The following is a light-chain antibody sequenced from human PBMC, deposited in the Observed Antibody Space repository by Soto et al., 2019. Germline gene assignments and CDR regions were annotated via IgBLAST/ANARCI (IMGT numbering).Light chain of an antibody. CDR2: KAS. Sequence: DIQMTQSPSTLSASGGDRVTIPCRASQSISSWLAWYQQKPGKAPKLLIYKASSLESGVPSRFSGSGSGTEFTLTISSLQPDDFATYYCQQYNSYSITFGQGTRLENK. CDR1: QSISSW. J-gene: IGKJ5*01. CDR3: QQYNSYSIT. V-gene: IGKV1-5*03.